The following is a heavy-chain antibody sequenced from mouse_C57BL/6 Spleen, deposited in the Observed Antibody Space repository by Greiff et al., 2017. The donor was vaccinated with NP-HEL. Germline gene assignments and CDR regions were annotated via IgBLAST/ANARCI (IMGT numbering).Heavy chain of an antibody. D-gene: IGHD1-1*02. CDR1: GYTFTDYY. Sequence: EVQLQQSGPELVKPGASVKISCKASGYTFTDYYMNWVKQSHGKSLEWIGDINPNNGGTSYNQKFKGKATLTVDKSSSTAYMELRSLTSEDSAVYYCAREWWEVFYAMDYWGQGTSVTVSS. CDR2: INPNNGGT. CDR3: AREWWEVFYAMDY. V-gene: IGHV1-26*01. J-gene: IGHJ4*01.